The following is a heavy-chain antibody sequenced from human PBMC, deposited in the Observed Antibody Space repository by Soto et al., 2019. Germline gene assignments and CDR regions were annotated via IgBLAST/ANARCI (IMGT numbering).Heavy chain of an antibody. D-gene: IGHD5-12*01. CDR1: GFTFSRFG. J-gene: IGHJ4*02. V-gene: IGHV3-30*18. Sequence: QVQLVESGGGVVQPGRSLRLSCAASGFTFSRFGIHWVRQAPGKGLEWVAVISYDGIDKTYADSVKGRFTISRENSKNMVDLQMNSLRAADTAVYYCAKDLREMATIRPDYWGQGILVTVSS. CDR2: ISYDGIDK. CDR3: AKDLREMATIRPDY.